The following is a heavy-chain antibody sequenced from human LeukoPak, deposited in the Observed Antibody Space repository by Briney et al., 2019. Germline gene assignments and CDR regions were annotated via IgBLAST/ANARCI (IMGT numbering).Heavy chain of an antibody. Sequence: ASLKVSCTTSGYTFTTYYMHWVRQAPGQGLEWMGIIHPSGGSTSYAQKFQGRVTMTTDMSTSTVYMEPSSLRSEDTAVYYCARGVRFSEWLLDFDYWGQGTLVTVSS. D-gene: IGHD3-3*01. CDR2: IHPSGGST. V-gene: IGHV1-46*01. CDR1: GYTFTTYY. J-gene: IGHJ4*02. CDR3: ARGVRFSEWLLDFDY.